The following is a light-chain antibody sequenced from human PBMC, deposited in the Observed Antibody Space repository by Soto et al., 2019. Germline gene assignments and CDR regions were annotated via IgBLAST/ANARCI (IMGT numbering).Light chain of an antibody. CDR1: QSVSSN. J-gene: IGKJ2*01. CDR3: QQYNNWPPMYT. CDR2: GAS. V-gene: IGKV3-15*01. Sequence: DIEMTQSPATLSVSPGERATLSCRASQSVSSNLAWYQQKPGQAPRLLIYGASTRATGIPSRFSGSGSGTEFTLTITSLQSEDFAVYYCQQYNNWPPMYTFGQGAKLEIK.